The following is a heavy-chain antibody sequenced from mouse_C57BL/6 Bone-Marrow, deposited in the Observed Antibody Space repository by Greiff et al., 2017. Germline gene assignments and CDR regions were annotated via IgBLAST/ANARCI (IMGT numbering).Heavy chain of an antibody. CDR3: ARERGTPGY. CDR1: GYTFTSYG. Sequence: QVQLQQSGAELARPGASVKLSCKASGYTFTSYGISWVKQRTGQGLEWIGEIYPRSGNTYYNEKFKGKATLTVDTSSSTAYMQLSSLTSEDSAVYYCARERGTPGYWGQGTSVTVSS. J-gene: IGHJ4*01. D-gene: IGHD3-3*01. CDR2: IYPRSGNT. V-gene: IGHV1-81*01.